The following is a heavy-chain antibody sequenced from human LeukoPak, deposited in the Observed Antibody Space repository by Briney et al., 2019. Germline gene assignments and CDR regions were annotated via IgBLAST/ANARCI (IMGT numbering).Heavy chain of an antibody. CDR2: ISSSGSTI. J-gene: IGHJ6*02. Sequence: GGSLRLSCAASGFTFSSYEMNWFRQAPGKGLEWVSYISSSGSTIYYADSVKGRFTISRDNAKNSLYLHMNSLRAEDTAVYYCAREPYYYGMDVWGQGTTVTVSS. CDR1: GFTFSSYE. CDR3: AREPYYYGMDV. V-gene: IGHV3-48*03.